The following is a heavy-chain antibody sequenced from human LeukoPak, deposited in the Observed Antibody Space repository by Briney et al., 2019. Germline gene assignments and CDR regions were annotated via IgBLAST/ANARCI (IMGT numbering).Heavy chain of an antibody. CDR2: IYYTGST. CDR1: GGSISNYY. V-gene: IGHV4-59*01. Sequence: SETLSLTCTVSGGSISNYYWSWIRQPPGKGLEWIGYIYYTGSTNYNPSLKSRVTISVDTSKNQFSLNLSSVTAADTAVYYCARGSYDFASWGQGTLVTVSS. D-gene: IGHD3-3*01. J-gene: IGHJ4*02. CDR3: ARGSYDFAS.